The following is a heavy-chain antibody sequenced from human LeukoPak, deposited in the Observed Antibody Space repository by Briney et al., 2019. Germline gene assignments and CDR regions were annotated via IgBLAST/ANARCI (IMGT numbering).Heavy chain of an antibody. CDR3: ARDQNGITFGGVIVSNWFDP. CDR1: GYTFTTYY. Sequence: PGASVKVSCKASGYTFTTYYIHWVRQAPGQGLEWMGFINPSGGSTSYAQKFQGRVTMTRDTSASTVYMELSSLRSEDTAVYYCARDQNGITFGGVIVSNWFDPWGQGTLVTVSS. J-gene: IGHJ5*02. CDR2: INPSGGST. D-gene: IGHD3-16*02. V-gene: IGHV1-46*01.